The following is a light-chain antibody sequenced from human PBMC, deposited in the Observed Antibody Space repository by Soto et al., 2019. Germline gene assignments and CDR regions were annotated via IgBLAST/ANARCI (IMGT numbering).Light chain of an antibody. V-gene: IGKV3-20*01. Sequence: EIGWTQSPGTLSLSPGERVTLSCRASQSFSSSYLAWYQQKPGQAPRLLIYGASSRATGIPDRFSGSGSGTDFTLTISRLEPEDFAVYYCQQYGSSPGTFGQGTKVEIK. CDR2: GAS. CDR1: QSFSSSY. J-gene: IGKJ1*01. CDR3: QQYGSSPGT.